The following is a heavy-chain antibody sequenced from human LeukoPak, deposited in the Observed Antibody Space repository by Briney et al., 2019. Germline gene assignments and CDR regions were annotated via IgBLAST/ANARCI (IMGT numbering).Heavy chain of an antibody. CDR3: ARRTTGTYQYYFDY. Sequence: GGSLRLSCAASGFTFSSYAMSWVRQAPGKGLEWVAVIWYDGSNKYYADSVKGRFTISRDNSKNTLYLQMNSLRAEDTAVYYCARRTTGTYQYYFDYWGQGALVTVSS. CDR2: IWYDGSNK. V-gene: IGHV3-33*08. CDR1: GFTFSSYA. J-gene: IGHJ4*02. D-gene: IGHD1-1*01.